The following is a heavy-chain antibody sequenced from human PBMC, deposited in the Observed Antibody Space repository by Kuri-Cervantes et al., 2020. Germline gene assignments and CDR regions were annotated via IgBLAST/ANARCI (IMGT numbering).Heavy chain of an antibody. CDR3: ARDRAEYSSSWYNYFDY. J-gene: IGHJ4*02. V-gene: IGHV4-4*02. CDR2: IYHSGST. CDR1: ELSISTYW. D-gene: IGHD6-13*01. Sequence: GSLRLSCVVSELSISTYWMSWVRQAPGKGLEWIGSIYHSGSTYYNPSLKSRVTISVDTSKNQFSLKLSSVTAADTAVYYCARDRAEYSSSWYNYFDYWGQGTLVTVSS.